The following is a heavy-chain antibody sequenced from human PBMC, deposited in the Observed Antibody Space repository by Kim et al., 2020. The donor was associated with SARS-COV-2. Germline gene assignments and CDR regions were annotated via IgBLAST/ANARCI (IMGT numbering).Heavy chain of an antibody. CDR1: GFTFSSSA. CDR2: IRNGGGST. CDR3: AKISPLITVLRGVLITPKDDFFGMDV. Sequence: GGSLRLSCVASGFTFSSSAMSWVRQAPGKGLEWVSSIRNGGGSTYYAESVKGRFTISRDNSKNTLYLQMNSLRAEDTAVYYCAKISPLITVLRGVLITPKDDFFGMDVWGQGTTVTVSS. V-gene: IGHV3-23*01. D-gene: IGHD3-10*01. J-gene: IGHJ6*02.